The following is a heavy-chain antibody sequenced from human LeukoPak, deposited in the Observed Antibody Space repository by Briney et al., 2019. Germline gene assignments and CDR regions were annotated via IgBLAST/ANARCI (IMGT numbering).Heavy chain of an antibody. J-gene: IGHJ6*03. CDR3: ARFYGSYDGSYMDV. V-gene: IGHV3-23*01. D-gene: IGHD1-26*01. Sequence: GGSLRLSCAASGFTFSSYAMSWVRQAPGKGLEWVSAISGSGGSTYYADSVKGRFTISRDNAKNSLYLQMNSLRAEDTAVYYCARFYGSYDGSYMDVWGKGTTVTISS. CDR2: ISGSGGST. CDR1: GFTFSSYA.